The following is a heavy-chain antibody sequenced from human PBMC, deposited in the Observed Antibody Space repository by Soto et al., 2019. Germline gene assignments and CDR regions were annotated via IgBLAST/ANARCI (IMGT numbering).Heavy chain of an antibody. CDR3: ARGTVTTFRQGNWFDP. CDR1: GGSFSGYY. J-gene: IGHJ5*02. Sequence: QVQLQQWGAGLLKPSETLSLTCAVYGGSFSGYYWSWIRQPPGKGLEWIGEINHSGSTNYNPSLKSRVTISVDTYKNQFSLKLSSVTAADTAVYYCARGTVTTFRQGNWFDPWGQGTLVTVSS. V-gene: IGHV4-34*01. CDR2: INHSGST. D-gene: IGHD4-4*01.